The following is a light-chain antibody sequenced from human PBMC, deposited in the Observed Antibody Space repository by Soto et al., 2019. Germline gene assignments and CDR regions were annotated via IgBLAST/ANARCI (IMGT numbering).Light chain of an antibody. CDR1: QSLNSW. Sequence: DIQMTQSPSTLSASVGDRVTITCRASQSLNSWLAWYQQKPGKAPKLLIYKVSSLESGFPSRFSGSGSGTEFTLTISSLQPDDFATYYCQQYNTYPWTFGQGTKVEIK. CDR3: QQYNTYPWT. CDR2: KVS. V-gene: IGKV1-5*03. J-gene: IGKJ1*01.